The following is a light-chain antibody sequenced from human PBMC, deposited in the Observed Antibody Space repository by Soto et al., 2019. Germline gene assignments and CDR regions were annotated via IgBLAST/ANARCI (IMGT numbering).Light chain of an antibody. CDR1: QSVSSY. Sequence: EIVLTQSPATLSLSPGERATLSCRASQSVSSYLAWYQQKPGQAPRLLIHDASNRATGIPARFSGSGSGTDFTLTISSLEPEDFAVYYCQRRSNWPPVTFGQGTKVDIK. CDR3: QRRSNWPPVT. CDR2: DAS. V-gene: IGKV3-11*01. J-gene: IGKJ1*01.